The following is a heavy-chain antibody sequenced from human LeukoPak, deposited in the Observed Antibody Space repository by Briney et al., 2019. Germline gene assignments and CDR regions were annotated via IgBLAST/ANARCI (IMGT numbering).Heavy chain of an antibody. D-gene: IGHD1-26*01. J-gene: IGHJ4*02. CDR2: IRYDGNDK. CDR3: VKRGATVRRTYFFDS. V-gene: IGHV3-30*02. CDR1: GFTFNAFG. Sequence: GGSQRLSCVASGFTFNAFGMHWVRQAPGKGLEWVAFIRYDGNDKYYSGSVEGRFTISRDNPKNTLYLQMNSLRVEDTSFYYCVKRGATVRRTYFFDSWGQGALVTVSS.